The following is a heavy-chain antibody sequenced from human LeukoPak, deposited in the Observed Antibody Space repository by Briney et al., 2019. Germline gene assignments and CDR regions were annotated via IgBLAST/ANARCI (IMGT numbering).Heavy chain of an antibody. D-gene: IGHD1-26*01. CDR3: AKLREWELPDLFDY. CDR1: GFTFSNAW. J-gene: IGHJ4*02. V-gene: IGHV3-23*01. CDR2: ISGSGGSR. Sequence: GGSLRLSCAASGFTFSNAWMSWVRQAPGKGLEWVSGISGSGGSRFYTDSVKGRFTISRDNSKNTLYLQMNSLRAEDTAVYYCAKLREWELPDLFDYWGQGTLVTVSS.